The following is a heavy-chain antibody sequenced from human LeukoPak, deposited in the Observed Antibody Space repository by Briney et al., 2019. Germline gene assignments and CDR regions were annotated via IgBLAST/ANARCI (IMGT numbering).Heavy chain of an antibody. CDR3: ARGSGSGRYFDY. CDR2: ISSSSYI. J-gene: IGHJ4*02. V-gene: IGHV3-21*01. CDR1: GFTFSSYS. Sequence: GGSLRLSCAASGFTFSSYSMNWVRQAPGKGLEWVSSISSSSYIYYADSVKGRFTISRDNAKNSLYLQMNSLGAEDTAVYYCARGSGSGRYFDYWGQGTLVTVSS. D-gene: IGHD1-26*01.